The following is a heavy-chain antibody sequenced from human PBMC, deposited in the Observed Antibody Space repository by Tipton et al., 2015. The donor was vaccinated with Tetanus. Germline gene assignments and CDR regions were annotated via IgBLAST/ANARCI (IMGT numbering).Heavy chain of an antibody. CDR1: GGSISSSNW. V-gene: IGHV4-4*02. J-gene: IGHJ3*02. CDR3: AREGYSSRRDAFDI. D-gene: IGHD6-13*01. Sequence: TLSLTCAVSGGSISSSNWWSWVRQPPGKGLEWIGEIYHSGSTNYNPSLKSRVTMSVDTSKNQFSLKLSSVTAADTAVYYCAREGYSSRRDAFDIWGQGTMVTVSS. CDR2: IYHSGST.